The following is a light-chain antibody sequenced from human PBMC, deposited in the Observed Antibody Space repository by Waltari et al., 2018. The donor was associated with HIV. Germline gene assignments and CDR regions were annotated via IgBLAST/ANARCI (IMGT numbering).Light chain of an antibody. CDR2: EVS. Sequence: QSALTQPPSASGSPGQSVTISCAGTSSDLGLYHFVSWYQPHPGKAPKLMISEVSRRPSGVPDRFSGSKSGNTASLTVSGLQAEDEAAYYCFSYAGNNYLLFGGGTKLTVL. CDR1: SSDLGLYHF. V-gene: IGLV2-8*01. J-gene: IGLJ2*01. CDR3: FSYAGNNYLL.